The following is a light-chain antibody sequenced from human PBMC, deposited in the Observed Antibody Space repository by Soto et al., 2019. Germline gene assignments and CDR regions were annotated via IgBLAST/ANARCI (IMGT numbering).Light chain of an antibody. V-gene: IGKV1-5*03. CDR3: QHYNSYSEA. CDR2: KAS. J-gene: IGKJ1*01. CDR1: QTIISW. Sequence: IHMTQSPSILSLSLGDRVTITFVASQTIISWLAWYQQKPGKAPKLLIYKASTLKSGVPSRFSGSGSGTEFTLTISSLQPDDFATYYCQHYNSYSEAFGQGTKVDIK.